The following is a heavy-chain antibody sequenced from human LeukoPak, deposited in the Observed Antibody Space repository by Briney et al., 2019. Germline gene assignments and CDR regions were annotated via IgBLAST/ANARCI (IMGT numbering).Heavy chain of an antibody. J-gene: IGHJ6*03. D-gene: IGHD5-24*01. V-gene: IGHV4-34*01. CDR1: GGSFSGYY. CDR3: ASRGGYKFRFTDYYYYYMDV. CDR2: INQSGNT. Sequence: PSETLSLTCAVYGGSFSGYYWSWIRQPPGKGLEWIGEINQSGNTNYNPSLKSRVTIVVDTSKNQFSLKLSSVTDADTAVYYCASRGGYKFRFTDYYYYYMDVWGKGTTVTVSS.